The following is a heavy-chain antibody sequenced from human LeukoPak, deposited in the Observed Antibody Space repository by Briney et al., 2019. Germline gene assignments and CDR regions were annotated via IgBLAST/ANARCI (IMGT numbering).Heavy chain of an antibody. J-gene: IGHJ6*03. D-gene: IGHD3-3*01. CDR2: IYPGDSDT. CDR3: ARHEPAGGYYDFWYYMDV. CDR1: GYSFTSYW. Sequence: GESLKISCKGSGYSFTSYWIGWVRQMPGKGLEWMGIIYPGDSDTRYSPSSQGQVTISADKSISTAYLQWSSLKASDTAMYYCARHEPAGGYYDFWYYMDVWGKGTTVTVSS. V-gene: IGHV5-51*01.